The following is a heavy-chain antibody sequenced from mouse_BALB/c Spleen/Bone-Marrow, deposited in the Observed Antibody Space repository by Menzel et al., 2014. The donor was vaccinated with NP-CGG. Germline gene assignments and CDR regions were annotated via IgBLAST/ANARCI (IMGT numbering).Heavy chain of an antibody. Sequence: VQLKQSGGDLVKPGGSLKLSCAASGFTFSNYGMPWVRQTPDKRLEWVATISSGGSYTYYPDSVKGRFTISRDDAKNTLYLQMSSLKSEDTAMYYCARRDGGPMDYWGQGTSVTVSS. CDR1: GFTFSNYG. D-gene: IGHD2-3*01. CDR2: ISSGGSYT. CDR3: ARRDGGPMDY. V-gene: IGHV5-6*01. J-gene: IGHJ4*01.